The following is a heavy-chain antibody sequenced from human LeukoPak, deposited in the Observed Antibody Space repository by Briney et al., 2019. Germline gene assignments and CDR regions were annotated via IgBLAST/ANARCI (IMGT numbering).Heavy chain of an antibody. CDR1: GFTFSSYS. Sequence: GGSLRLSCAASGFTFSSYSMNWVRQAPGKGLEWVSSISSSSSYIYYADSVKGRFTISRDNARNSLYLQMNSLRAEDTAVYYCARAEGIAAAGSPFDPWGQGTLVTVSS. V-gene: IGHV3-21*01. D-gene: IGHD6-13*01. CDR3: ARAEGIAAAGSPFDP. CDR2: ISSSSSYI. J-gene: IGHJ5*02.